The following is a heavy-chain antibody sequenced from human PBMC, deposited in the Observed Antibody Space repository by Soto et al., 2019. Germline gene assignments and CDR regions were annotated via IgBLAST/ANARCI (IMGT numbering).Heavy chain of an antibody. CDR2: IYYSGST. J-gene: IGHJ4*02. Sequence: SETLSLTCTVSGGSISSGDYYWSWIRQPPGKGLEWIGYIYYSGSTYYNPSLKSQVTISVDTSKNQFSLKLSSVTAADTAVYYCARRNYYDSSGYQAPFDYWGQGTLVTVSS. CDR1: GGSISSGDYY. CDR3: ARRNYYDSSGYQAPFDY. D-gene: IGHD3-22*01. V-gene: IGHV4-30-4*01.